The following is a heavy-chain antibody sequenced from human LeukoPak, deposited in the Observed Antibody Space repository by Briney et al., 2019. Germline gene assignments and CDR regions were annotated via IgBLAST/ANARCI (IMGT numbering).Heavy chain of an antibody. J-gene: IGHJ4*02. V-gene: IGHV1-69*13. CDR2: IIPIFGTA. CDR1: GRTFSSDA. CDR3: ARRDRNAIFDY. D-gene: IGHD3-3*01. Sequence: ASVKVSCKASGRTFSSDAISWVRQAPGQGLEWMGGIIPIFGTANYAQKCQGRVTITADESTSTAYMELSSLRSEDTAVYYCARRDRNAIFDYWGQGTLVTVSS.